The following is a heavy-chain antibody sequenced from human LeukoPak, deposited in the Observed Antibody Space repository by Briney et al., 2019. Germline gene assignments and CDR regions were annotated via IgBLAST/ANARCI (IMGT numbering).Heavy chain of an antibody. J-gene: IGHJ5*01. CDR1: GFAFSDYY. CDR2: ISSGSSYT. V-gene: IGHV3-11*06. Sequence: SGGSLRLSCAASGFAFSDYYMTWIRQAPGKGLEWVSYISSGSSYTNQGDAVKGRFTISRDNAKNSLYLQMNSLRVEDTAVYYCARVSSSSTNWFVSWGQGTLVTVSS. D-gene: IGHD6-19*01. CDR3: ARVSSSSTNWFVS.